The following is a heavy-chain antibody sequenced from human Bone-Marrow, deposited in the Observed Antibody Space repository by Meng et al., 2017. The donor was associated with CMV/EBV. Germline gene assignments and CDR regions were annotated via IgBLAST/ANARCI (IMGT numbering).Heavy chain of an antibody. CDR1: GYTFTSYG. J-gene: IGHJ4*02. Sequence: ASVKVSCKASGYTFTSYGISWVRQAPGQGLEWMGWISAYNGNTNYAQKLQGRVTMTTDTSTSTAYMELRSLRSDDTAVYYCARDKEYYDFWSGPQPSYYFDYWGQGTLVTVSS. V-gene: IGHV1-18*01. D-gene: IGHD3-3*01. CDR3: ARDKEYYDFWSGPQPSYYFDY. CDR2: ISAYNGNT.